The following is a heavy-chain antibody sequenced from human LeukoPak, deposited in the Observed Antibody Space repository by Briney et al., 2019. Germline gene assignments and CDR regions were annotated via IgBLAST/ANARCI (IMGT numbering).Heavy chain of an antibody. D-gene: IGHD2-21*02. CDR2: IYSGGST. CDR3: SRADCGGDCYRPNYYYGMDV. Sequence: GGSLRLSCAASGFTVSSNYMSWVRQAPGEGLEWVSVIYSGGSTYYADSVKGRFTISRDNSKNTLYLQMNSLRAEDTAVYYCSRADCGGDCYRPNYYYGMDVWGQGPTVTVSS. V-gene: IGHV3-53*01. CDR1: GFTVSSNY. J-gene: IGHJ6*02.